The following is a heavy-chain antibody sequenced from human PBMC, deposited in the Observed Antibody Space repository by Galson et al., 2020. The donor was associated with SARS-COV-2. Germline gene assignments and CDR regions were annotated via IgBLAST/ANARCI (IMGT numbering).Heavy chain of an antibody. CDR3: AKDFVRGIGYMDV. V-gene: IGHV3-23*01. J-gene: IGHJ6*03. CDR1: GFTFSRYG. D-gene: IGHD3-10*02. CDR2: TSATT. Sequence: GESLKISCVASGFTFSRYGMSWVRQAPGQGLDWVATTSATTYYADSVRRRFIISRDDSKNTLYLQMNGLSADDTAVYYCAKDFVRGIGYMDVWGPGNTVTVSS.